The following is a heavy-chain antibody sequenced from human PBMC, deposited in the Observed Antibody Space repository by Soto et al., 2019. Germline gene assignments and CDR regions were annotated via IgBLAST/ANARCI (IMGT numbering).Heavy chain of an antibody. D-gene: IGHD2-15*01. J-gene: IGHJ4*01. CDR3: ARSGGRFNFDY. CDR2: IYASENI. CDR1: GASFTDFY. Sequence: SETLSLTCSVSGASFTDFYWTWIRQPAGKGLEWIGRIYASENIDYSPSLKSRVTMSMDTSKRQFSLNLTSVTAADTAMYYCARSGGRFNFDYWGHGXLVTV. V-gene: IGHV4-4*07.